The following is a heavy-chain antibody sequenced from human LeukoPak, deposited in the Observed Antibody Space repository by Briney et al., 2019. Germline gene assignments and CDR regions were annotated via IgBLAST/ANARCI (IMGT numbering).Heavy chain of an antibody. J-gene: IGHJ3*02. V-gene: IGHV3-74*01. Sequence: GGSLRLSYAASGFTFSSYWMHWVRQAPGKGLVWVSRIKSDGSSTSYADSVKGRFTISRDNAKNALYLQMNSLRAEDTAVYYCARGGYYESGGWHAFDIWGQGTVVTVSS. D-gene: IGHD3-22*01. CDR3: ARGGYYESGGWHAFDI. CDR1: GFTFSSYW. CDR2: IKSDGSST.